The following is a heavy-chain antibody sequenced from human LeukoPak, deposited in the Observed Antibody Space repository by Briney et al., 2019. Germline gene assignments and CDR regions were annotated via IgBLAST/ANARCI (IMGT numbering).Heavy chain of an antibody. CDR2: ISYNGSNK. D-gene: IGHD1-26*01. CDR3: ARDKSIVGAIGAYYYYYYMDV. CDR1: GFTFSSYG. J-gene: IGHJ6*03. Sequence: GGSLRLSCAASGFTFSSYGMHWVRQAPGKGLEWVAVISYNGSNKYYADSVKGRFTISRDNSKNTLYLQMNSLRAEDTAVYYCARDKSIVGAIGAYYYYYYMDVWGKGTTVTVSS. V-gene: IGHV3-30*19.